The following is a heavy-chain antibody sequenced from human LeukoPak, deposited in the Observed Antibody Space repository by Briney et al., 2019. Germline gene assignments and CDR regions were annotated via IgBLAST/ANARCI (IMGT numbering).Heavy chain of an antibody. Sequence: GGSLRLSCAASGFTFSSYAMSWVRQAPGKGLEWVSAISGSESSTYYADSVRGRFTISRDNSKNTLYLQMNSLRSEDTAVYYCAKGKDSNPYFDYWGQGTLVTVSS. V-gene: IGHV3-23*01. D-gene: IGHD4-11*01. CDR3: AKGKDSNPYFDY. CDR2: ISGSESST. J-gene: IGHJ4*02. CDR1: GFTFSSYA.